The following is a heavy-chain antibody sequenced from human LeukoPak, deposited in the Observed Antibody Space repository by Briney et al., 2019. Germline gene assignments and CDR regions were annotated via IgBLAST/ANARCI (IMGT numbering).Heavy chain of an antibody. J-gene: IGHJ6*02. Sequence: GGSLRLSCAASGFTFSSYAMHWVRQAPGKGLGWVAVISYDGSNKYYADSVKGRFTISRDNSKNTLYLQMNSLRAEDTAVYYCASGGGIVVVPAAIDVLNYYYGMDVWGQGTTVTVSS. CDR3: ASGGGIVVVPAAIDVLNYYYGMDV. V-gene: IGHV3-30-3*01. D-gene: IGHD2-2*01. CDR2: ISYDGSNK. CDR1: GFTFSSYA.